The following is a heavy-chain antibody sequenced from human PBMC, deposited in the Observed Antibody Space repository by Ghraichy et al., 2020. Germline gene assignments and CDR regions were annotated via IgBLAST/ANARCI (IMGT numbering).Heavy chain of an antibody. D-gene: IGHD3-22*01. Sequence: SVKVSCKASGFTFSSSAVQWVRQARGQRLEWIGWIVVGSGNTDYAQKFQERVTFTRDMSTSTAYMELSSLRSEDTAVYYCASGTPITRDRRGYSLSLGYYYYGRDVWGQGTTVTVSS. V-gene: IGHV1-58*01. J-gene: IGHJ6*02. CDR3: ASGTPITRDRRGYSLSLGYYYYGRDV. CDR1: GFTFSSSA. CDR2: IVVGSGNT.